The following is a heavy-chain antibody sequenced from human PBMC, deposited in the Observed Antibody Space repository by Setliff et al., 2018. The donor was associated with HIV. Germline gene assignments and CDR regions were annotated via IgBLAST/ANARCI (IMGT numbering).Heavy chain of an antibody. D-gene: IGHD2-2*01. CDR3: ARRSTSTGLDY. CDR1: GVSISSYY. CDR2: ISYTDST. J-gene: IGHJ4*02. Sequence: SETLSLTCTVSGVSISSYYWSWIRQPPGKGLEWIGYISYTDSTAYNPSLKSRVSISIDTSKNQFSLKLSSVPDADTAVYYCARRSTSTGLDYWGQGTLVTVSS. V-gene: IGHV4-59*08.